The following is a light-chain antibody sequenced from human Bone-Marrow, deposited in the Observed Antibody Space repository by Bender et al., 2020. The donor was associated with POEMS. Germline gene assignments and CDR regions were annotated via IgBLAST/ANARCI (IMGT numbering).Light chain of an antibody. J-gene: IGLJ2*01. CDR1: SGSIASDY. Sequence: NFMLTQPHSLSESPGKTITISCTRSSGSIASDYVQWYQQRPGSPPTTVIFEDDQRPSGVPDRFSGSKSGASASLAISGLRAEDEATYYCSTWDDALSVLLFGGGTKLTVL. CDR2: EDD. V-gene: IGLV6-57*01. CDR3: STWDDALSVLL.